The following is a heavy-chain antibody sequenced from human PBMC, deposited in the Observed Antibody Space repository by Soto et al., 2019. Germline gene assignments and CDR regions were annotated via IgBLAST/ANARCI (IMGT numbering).Heavy chain of an antibody. J-gene: IGHJ6*03. Sequence: QVQLQESGPGLVKPSETLPLTCTVSGGSISSYYWSWIRQPPGKGLEWIGYIYYSGSTNYNPSLKSRVTISVDTSKNQFSLKLSSVTAADTAVYYCARDMVRGARGYYYYYMDVWGKGTTVTVSS. V-gene: IGHV4-59*01. CDR3: ARDMVRGARGYYYYYMDV. CDR1: GGSISSYY. CDR2: IYYSGST. D-gene: IGHD3-10*01.